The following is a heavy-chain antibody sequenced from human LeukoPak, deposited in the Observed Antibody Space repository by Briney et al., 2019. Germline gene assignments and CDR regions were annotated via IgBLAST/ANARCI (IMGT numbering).Heavy chain of an antibody. D-gene: IGHD1-26*01. V-gene: IGHV3-53*01. CDR2: IYSGGRT. Sequence: TGGSLRLSCAASGFTVSSNYMSWVRQAPGKGLEWVSVIYSGGRTYYADSVKGRFTISRDNSKNTLYLQMNSLRAEDTAVYYCAKDLGRYRNNFFDYWGQGNLVTVSS. CDR3: AKDLGRYRNNFFDY. CDR1: GFTVSSNY. J-gene: IGHJ4*02.